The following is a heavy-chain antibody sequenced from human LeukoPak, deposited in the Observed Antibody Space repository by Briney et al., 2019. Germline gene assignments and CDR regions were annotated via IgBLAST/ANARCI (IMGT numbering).Heavy chain of an antibody. D-gene: IGHD2-2*01. CDR1: GYTFTSYY. CDR2: INPSGGST. Sequence: GASVKVSCKASGYTFTSYYMHWVRQAPGQGLEWMGIINPSGGSTSYAQKFQGRVTMTRDTSTSTVYMELSSLRSEDTAVHYCARSQVVPAAKKDDAFDIWGQGTMVTVSS. V-gene: IGHV1-46*01. CDR3: ARSQVVPAAKKDDAFDI. J-gene: IGHJ3*02.